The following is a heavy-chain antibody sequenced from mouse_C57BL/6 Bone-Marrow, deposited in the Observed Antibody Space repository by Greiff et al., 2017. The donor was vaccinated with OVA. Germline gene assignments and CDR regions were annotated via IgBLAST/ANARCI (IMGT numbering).Heavy chain of an antibody. V-gene: IGHV2-5*01. D-gene: IGHD2-1*01. CDR2: IWRGGST. J-gene: IGHJ3*01. CDR3: AAHGNYDAY. CDR1: GFSFTSYG. Sequence: VKLMESGPGLVQPSQCLSITCTVSGFSFTSYGVHWVRQSPGKGLEWLGVIWRGGSTDYNAAFMSRLSITKDNSKSQVFFKMNSLQADDTAIYYCAAHGNYDAYWGQGTLVTVSA.